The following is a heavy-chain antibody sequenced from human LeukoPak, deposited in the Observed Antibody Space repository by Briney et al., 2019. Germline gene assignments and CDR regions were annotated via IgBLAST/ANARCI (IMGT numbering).Heavy chain of an antibody. CDR1: GGSISSYY. V-gene: IGHV4-59*01. CDR2: IYYSGST. J-gene: IGHJ3*02. Sequence: KASETLSLTCTVSGGSISSYYWSWIRQPPGKGLEWIGYIYYSGSTNYNPSLKSRVTISVDTSKNQFSLKLSSVTAADTAVYYCARDAPSSSWYIGDAFDIWGQGTMVTVSS. D-gene: IGHD6-13*01. CDR3: ARDAPSSSWYIGDAFDI.